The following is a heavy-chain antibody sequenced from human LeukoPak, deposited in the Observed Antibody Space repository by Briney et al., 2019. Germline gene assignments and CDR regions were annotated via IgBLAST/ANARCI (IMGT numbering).Heavy chain of an antibody. CDR1: GGTFSSYA. V-gene: IGHV1-69*05. J-gene: IGHJ4*02. CDR2: IIPIFGTA. CDR3: ARDRAPHSSGWYGYFDY. Sequence: SVKVSCKASGGTFSSYAISWVRQAPGQGLEWMGGIIPIFGTANYAQKFQGRVTITTDESTSTAYMELSSLRSEDTAVYYCARDRAPHSSGWYGYFDYWGQGTLVTVSS. D-gene: IGHD6-13*01.